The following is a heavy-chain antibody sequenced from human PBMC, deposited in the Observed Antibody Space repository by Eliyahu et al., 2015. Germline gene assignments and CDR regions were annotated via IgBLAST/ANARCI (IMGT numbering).Heavy chain of an antibody. V-gene: IGHV3-48*02. CDR3: TRDLSWIAVAGKRDY. CDR1: GFTFSXYS. D-gene: IGHD6-19*01. CDR2: ISSSSSTI. J-gene: IGHJ4*02. Sequence: EVQLVESGGGLVQPGGSLRLSCAASGFTFSXYSMNWVRQAPGKGLEWVSYISSSSSTIYYADSVKGRFTIFRDNAKNSLYLQMNSLRDEDTAVYYCTRDLSWIAVAGKRDYWGQGTLVTVSS.